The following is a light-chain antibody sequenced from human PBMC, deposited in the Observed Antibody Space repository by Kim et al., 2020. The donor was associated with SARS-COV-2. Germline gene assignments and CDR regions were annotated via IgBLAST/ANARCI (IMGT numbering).Light chain of an antibody. CDR3: SSLTSSITYV. Sequence: GKSITISCTGTSSDVGGYKHVSWYQQHPGKAPKLMIYDVSKWPSGVSNRFSGSKSGNTASLTISWLQAEDEADYYCSSLTSSITYVFGTGTKVTVL. V-gene: IGLV2-14*04. J-gene: IGLJ1*01. CDR2: DVS. CDR1: SSDVGGYKH.